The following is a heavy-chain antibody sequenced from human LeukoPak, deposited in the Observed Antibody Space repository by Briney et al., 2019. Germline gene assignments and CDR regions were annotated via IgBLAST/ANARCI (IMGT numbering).Heavy chain of an antibody. Sequence: GGSLRLSCAATGLTFSNFPMHWVRQAPGKGLEWVAVISYDGNTKYYADSVKGRFAITRDNSKNTLFLQMNSLRGEDTAVYCCAREAIGTTKSDDAFDIWGQGTMVTVSS. D-gene: IGHD1-1*01. CDR2: ISYDGNTK. V-gene: IGHV3-30*09. CDR3: AREAIGTTKSDDAFDI. CDR1: GLTFSNFP. J-gene: IGHJ3*02.